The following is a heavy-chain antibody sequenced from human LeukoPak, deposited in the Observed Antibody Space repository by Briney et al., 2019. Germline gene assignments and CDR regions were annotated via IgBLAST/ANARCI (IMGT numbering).Heavy chain of an antibody. Sequence: GGSLRLSCAASGFTFSTYWMDWVRQVPGKGPGWVANIKQDGIEKYFLGSVKGRFAISRDNAKNLLYLQMTSLRVEDTAVYYCAREGMVRGVPDAFDLWGQGTMVTVSS. CDR2: IKQDGIEK. V-gene: IGHV3-7*01. CDR3: AREGMVRGVPDAFDL. CDR1: GFTFSTYW. D-gene: IGHD3-10*01. J-gene: IGHJ3*01.